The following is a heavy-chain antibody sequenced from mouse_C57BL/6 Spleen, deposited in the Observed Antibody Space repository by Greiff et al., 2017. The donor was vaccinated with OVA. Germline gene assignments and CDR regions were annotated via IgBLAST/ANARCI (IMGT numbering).Heavy chain of an antibody. V-gene: IGHV1-15*01. J-gene: IGHJ4*01. CDR2: IDPETGGT. Sequence: VQLQQSGAELVRPGASVTLSCKASGYTFTDYEMHWVKQTPVHGLEWIGAIDPETGGTAYNQKFKGKAILTADKSSSTAYMELRSLTSEDSAVYYCTRDYYSNYDAIDYWGQGTSVTVSS. D-gene: IGHD2-5*01. CDR1: GYTFTDYE. CDR3: TRDYYSNYDAIDY.